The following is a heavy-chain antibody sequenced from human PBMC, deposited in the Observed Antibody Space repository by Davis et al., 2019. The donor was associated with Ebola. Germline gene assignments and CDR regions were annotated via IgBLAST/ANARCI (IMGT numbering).Heavy chain of an antibody. V-gene: IGHV3-15*01. J-gene: IGHJ4*02. CDR2: IKSKTDGGTT. Sequence: GESLKISCAASGFTFSNAWMSWVRQAPGKGLEWVGRIKSKTDGGTTDYAAPVKGRFTISRDDSKNTLYLQMNSLKTEDTAVYYCTTDLLTIFGVVTANFDYWSQGTLVTVSS. CDR1: GFTFSNAW. D-gene: IGHD3-3*01. CDR3: TTDLLTIFGVVTANFDY.